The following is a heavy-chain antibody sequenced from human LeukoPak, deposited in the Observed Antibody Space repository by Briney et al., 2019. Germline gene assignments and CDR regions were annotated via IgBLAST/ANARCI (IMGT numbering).Heavy chain of an antibody. J-gene: IGHJ5*02. CDR1: GGSISSYY. V-gene: IGHV4-59*01. CDR2: IYYSGST. CDR3: ARDQPGFDP. Sequence: SETLSLTCTVSGGSISSYYWSWIRQPPGKGLEWIGYIYYSGSTNYNPSLKSRVTISVDTPKNQFSLKLSSVTAADTAVYYCARDQPGFDPWGQGTLVTVSS.